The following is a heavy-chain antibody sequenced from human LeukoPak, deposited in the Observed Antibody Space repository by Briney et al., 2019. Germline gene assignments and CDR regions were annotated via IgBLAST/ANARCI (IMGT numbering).Heavy chain of an antibody. CDR3: ARDLRFREDF. CDR1: GFIFSNYW. V-gene: IGHV3-7*01. CDR2: VKQDGSET. Sequence: GGSLRLSCAASGFIFSNYWMTWVRQAPGKGLEWVASVKQDGSETYYMDSLRGRFTISRDNAKNSLYLQMNSLRAEDTAVYYCARDLRFREDFWGQGTLVTVSS. J-gene: IGHJ4*02. D-gene: IGHD3-10*01.